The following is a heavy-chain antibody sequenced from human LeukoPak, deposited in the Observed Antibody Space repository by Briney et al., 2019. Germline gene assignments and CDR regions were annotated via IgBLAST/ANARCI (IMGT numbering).Heavy chain of an antibody. J-gene: IGHJ6*02. V-gene: IGHV3-66*01. CDR3: ARWYSSSFRGGMDV. Sequence: GGSLRLSCAASGFTVSSNYMSWVRQAPGKGLEWVSVIYSGGSTYYADSVKGRFTISRDNSKSTLYLQMNSLRAEDTAVYYCARWYSSSFRGGMDVWGQGTTVTVSS. CDR2: IYSGGST. D-gene: IGHD6-13*01. CDR1: GFTVSSNY.